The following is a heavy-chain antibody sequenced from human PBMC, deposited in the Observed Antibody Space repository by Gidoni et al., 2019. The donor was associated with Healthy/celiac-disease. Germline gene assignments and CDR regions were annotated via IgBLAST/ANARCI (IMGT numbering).Heavy chain of an antibody. CDR2: IIPIFGTA. CDR3: AVGTYGDYWRDYWYFDL. Sequence: QVQLVQSGAEVKKPGCSVKVSCKASGGTFSSYAISWVRQAPGQGLEWMGGIIPIFGTANYAQKFQGRVTITADESTSTAYMELSSLRSEDTAVYYCAVGTYGDYWRDYWYFDLWGRGTLVTVSS. CDR1: GGTFSSYA. D-gene: IGHD4-17*01. V-gene: IGHV1-69*01. J-gene: IGHJ2*01.